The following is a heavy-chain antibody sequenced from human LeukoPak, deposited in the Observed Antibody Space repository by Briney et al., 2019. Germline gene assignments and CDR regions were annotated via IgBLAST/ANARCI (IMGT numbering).Heavy chain of an antibody. CDR2: IYHSGST. D-gene: IGHD6-13*01. J-gene: IGHJ5*02. Sequence: SETLSLTCTVSSASISADYWSWIRQPPGEGLEWIGYIYHSGSTSYNPSLKSRVTISVDTSKNQFSLRLSSVTAADTAVYYCARTIAAAETNQWFDPWGQGTLVTVSS. CDR1: SASISADY. CDR3: ARTIAAAETNQWFDP. V-gene: IGHV4-59*01.